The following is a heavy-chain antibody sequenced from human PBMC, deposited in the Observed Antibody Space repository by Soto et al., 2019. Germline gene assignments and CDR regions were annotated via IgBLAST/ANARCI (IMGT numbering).Heavy chain of an antibody. CDR3: ALNSGYSCYGDSYYYYYGMDV. V-gene: IGHV1-18*01. J-gene: IGHJ6*02. CDR2: ISAYNGNT. D-gene: IGHD5-12*01. CDR1: GYTFTSYG. Sequence: QVQLVQSGAEVKKPGASVKVSCKASGYTFTSYGISWVRQAPGQGLEWMGWISAYNGNTNYAQKLQGRVTMTTDTSTSTAYMELRSLRSDDTAVYYCALNSGYSCYGDSYYYYYGMDVWGQGTTVTVSS.